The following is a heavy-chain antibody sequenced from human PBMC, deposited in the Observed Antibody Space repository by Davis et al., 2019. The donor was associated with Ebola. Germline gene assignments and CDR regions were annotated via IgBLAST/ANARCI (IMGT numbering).Heavy chain of an antibody. Sequence: SVKVSCKASGGTFSSFAVGWVRQAPGLGLEWMGGIIPMFRSPNYAQKFQGRVTIPADDSTRTVYMELTSLRSEGTAVYYCARVKTGYYYDSSDSPSWFDPWGQGTLVTVSS. J-gene: IGHJ5*02. CDR3: ARVKTGYYYDSSDSPSWFDP. V-gene: IGHV1-69*13. D-gene: IGHD3-22*01. CDR1: GGTFSSFA. CDR2: IIPMFRSP.